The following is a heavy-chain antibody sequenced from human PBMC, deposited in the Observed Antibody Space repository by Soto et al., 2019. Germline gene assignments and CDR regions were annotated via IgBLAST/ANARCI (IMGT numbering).Heavy chain of an antibody. Sequence: GGSLRLSCAASGFTFSSYAMSWVRQAPGKGLEWVSAISGSGGSTYYADSMKGRFTISRDNSKNTLYLQMNSLRAEDTAVYYCAKDPIAAPGAGWFDPWGQGTLVTVSS. J-gene: IGHJ5*02. CDR1: GFTFSSYA. D-gene: IGHD6-13*01. V-gene: IGHV3-23*01. CDR3: AKDPIAAPGAGWFDP. CDR2: ISGSGGST.